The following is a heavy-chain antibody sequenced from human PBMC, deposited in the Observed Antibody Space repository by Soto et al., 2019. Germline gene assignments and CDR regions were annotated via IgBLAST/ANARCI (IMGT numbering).Heavy chain of an antibody. Sequence: ASVKVSWKASGYTFTSYYMHWVRQAPGQGLEWMGIINPSGGSTSYAQKFQGRVTMTRDTSTSTVYMELSSLRSEDTAVYYCASRGLGIAAAGTQANYYYGMDVWGQGTTVTVSS. J-gene: IGHJ6*02. D-gene: IGHD6-13*01. CDR3: ASRGLGIAAAGTQANYYYGMDV. V-gene: IGHV1-46*03. CDR1: GYTFTSYY. CDR2: INPSGGST.